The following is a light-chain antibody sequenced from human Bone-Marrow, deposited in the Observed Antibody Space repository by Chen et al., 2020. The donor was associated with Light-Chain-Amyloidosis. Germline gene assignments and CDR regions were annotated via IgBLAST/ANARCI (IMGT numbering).Light chain of an antibody. CDR2: GAS. V-gene: IGKV3-20*01. CDR3: QQYGSSPPWT. CDR1: QSVSSSY. J-gene: IGKJ1*01. Sequence: EIVFTQSPGTLSLSPGERATLSCRASQSVSSSYLAWYQQKPAQAPRLLLYGASSRATGIPDRFSGSGSGTDFTLTISRLDPEDFAVYYCQQYGSSPPWTFGQGIKVEIK.